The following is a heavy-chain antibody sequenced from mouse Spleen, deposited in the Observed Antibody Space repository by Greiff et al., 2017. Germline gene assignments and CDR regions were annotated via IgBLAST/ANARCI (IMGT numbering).Heavy chain of an antibody. V-gene: IGHV3-2*02. J-gene: IGHJ1*01. CDR3: AREGEGWED. CDR1: GYSITSDYA. CDR2: ISYSGST. Sequence: EVMLVESGPGLVKPSQSLSLTCTVTGYSITSDYAWNWIRQFPGNKLEWMGYISYSGSTSYNPSLKSRISITRDTSKNQFFLQLNSVTTEDTATYYCAREGEGWEDWGAGTTVTVSS. D-gene: IGHD3-3*01.